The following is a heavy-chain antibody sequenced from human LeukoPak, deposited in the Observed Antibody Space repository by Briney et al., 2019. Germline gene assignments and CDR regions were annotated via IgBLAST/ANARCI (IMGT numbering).Heavy chain of an antibody. V-gene: IGHV4-61*02. CDR1: GGSISSGSYY. D-gene: IGHD3-3*01. CDR3: ATAADHDYDFWSGYYTNAFDI. CDR2: IYTSGST. Sequence: SETLSLTCTVSGGSISSGSYYWSWIRQPAGKGLEWIGRIYTSGSTNYNPSLKSRVTISVDTSKNQFSLKLSSVTAADTAVYYCATAADHDYDFWSGYYTNAFDIWGQGTMVTVSS. J-gene: IGHJ3*02.